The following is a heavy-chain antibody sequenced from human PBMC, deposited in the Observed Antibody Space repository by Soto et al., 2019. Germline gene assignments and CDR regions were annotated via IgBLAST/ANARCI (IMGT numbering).Heavy chain of an antibody. CDR2: IKQDGGEK. V-gene: IGHV3-7*04. D-gene: IGHD6-19*01. CDR3: VREGWSTGRYYFDY. CDR1: GISFSSYW. J-gene: IGHJ4*02. Sequence: EVQLVESGGGMVQPGGSLRLSCATSGISFSSYWMSWVRQAPGKGLEWVANIKQDGGEKYYVDSVKGRFTISRDNAKKSLYLQMSSLRVEDTAVYYCVREGWSTGRYYFDYWGQGTLVTVSP.